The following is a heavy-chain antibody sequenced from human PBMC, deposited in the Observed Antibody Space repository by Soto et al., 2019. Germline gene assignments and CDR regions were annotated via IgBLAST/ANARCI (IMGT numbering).Heavy chain of an antibody. J-gene: IGHJ3*02. Sequence: SETLSLTCAVSGGSISSSNWWSWVRQPPGKGLEWIGEIYHSGSTNYNPSLKSRVTISVDKSKNQFSLKLISVTAADTAVYYCARDSLEQLGAFDIWGQGTMVTVSS. D-gene: IGHD6-13*01. CDR2: IYHSGST. CDR3: ARDSLEQLGAFDI. CDR1: GGSISSSNW. V-gene: IGHV4-4*02.